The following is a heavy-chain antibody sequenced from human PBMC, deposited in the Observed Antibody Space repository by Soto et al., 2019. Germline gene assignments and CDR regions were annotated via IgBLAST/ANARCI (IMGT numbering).Heavy chain of an antibody. J-gene: IGHJ4*02. D-gene: IGHD5-18*01. CDR2: IYYSAST. CDR3: ARHRQNVDTAMSY. Sequence: SATLSLTCTVSGGSITSGSYYWGWIRQPPGKGLEWIGSIYYSASTYYNPSLKSRVTMSVDTSKNQLSLKLSSVTAADTAVYYCARHRQNVDTAMSYWGQGTLVTVSS. V-gene: IGHV4-39*01. CDR1: GGSITSGSYY.